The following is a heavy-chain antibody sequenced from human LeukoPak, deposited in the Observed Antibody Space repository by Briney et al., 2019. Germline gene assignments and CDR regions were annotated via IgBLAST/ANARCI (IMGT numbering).Heavy chain of an antibody. J-gene: IGHJ5*02. V-gene: IGHV3-9*01. Sequence: GRSLRLSCAASGFTFGDYAMHWVRQAPGKGLEWVSGISGSGGSIGYADSVKGRFTISRDNAKNSLYLQMNSLRAEDTAFYYCAQDPTPLFASEHWFDPWGQGTRVRVPS. D-gene: IGHD1-14*01. CDR1: GFTFGDYA. CDR3: AQDPTPLFASEHWFDP. CDR2: ISGSGGSI.